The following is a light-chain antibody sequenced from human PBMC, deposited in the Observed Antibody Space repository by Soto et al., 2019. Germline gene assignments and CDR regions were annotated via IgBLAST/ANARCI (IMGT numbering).Light chain of an antibody. CDR1: QNINNY. CDR3: QQYENLPT. CDR2: DAS. Sequence: DIQITQSPTSLSSYLLDIVTITFQASQNINNYLNWYQQKPGRAPKLLIYDASNLEAGVPSRFRGSGSGTDFTFTISRLQTEDIATYYCQQYENLPTFGQGTRLEIK. J-gene: IGKJ5*01. V-gene: IGKV1-33*01.